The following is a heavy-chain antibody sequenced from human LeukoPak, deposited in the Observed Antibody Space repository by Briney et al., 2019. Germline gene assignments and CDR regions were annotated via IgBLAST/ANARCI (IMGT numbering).Heavy chain of an antibody. CDR1: GFIFSGHG. V-gene: IGHV3-33*01. J-gene: IGHJ4*02. CDR3: ARAQSDGGLDY. Sequence: PGGSLRLSCAASGFIFSGHGMHWVRQAPGKGLEWVALIWYNGSKKYYADSVRGRFTISRDSSKNTLYLEMISLRAEDTAVYYCARAQSDGGLDYWGQGNLVTVSS. CDR2: IWYNGSKK. D-gene: IGHD3-16*01.